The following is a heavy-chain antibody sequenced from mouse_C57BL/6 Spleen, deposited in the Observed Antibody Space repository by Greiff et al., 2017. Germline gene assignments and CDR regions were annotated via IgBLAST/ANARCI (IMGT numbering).Heavy chain of an antibody. CDR1: GYAFSSYW. V-gene: IGHV1-80*01. J-gene: IGHJ2*01. D-gene: IGHD1-1*01. CDR3: ARDVSSHY. CDR2: IYPGDGET. Sequence: VQLQQSGAELVKPGASVKISCKASGYAFSSYWMNWVKQRPGKGLEWIGQIYPGDGETNYNDKFKGKATLTADKYSSTPYMQLSSLTSEDSAVYFCARDVSSHYWGQGTTLTVSS.